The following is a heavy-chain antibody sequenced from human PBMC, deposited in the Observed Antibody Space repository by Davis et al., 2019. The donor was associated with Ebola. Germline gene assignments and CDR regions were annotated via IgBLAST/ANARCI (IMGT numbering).Heavy chain of an antibody. Sequence: SVKVSCKASGGTFSSYAISWVRQAPGQGLEWMGRIIPILGIANYAQKFQGRVTITADKSTSTAYMELSSLRSEDTAVYYCARSGYCSGGSCYSSYYYYGMDVWGQGTTVTVSS. V-gene: IGHV1-69*04. CDR1: GGTFSSYA. CDR3: ARSGYCSGGSCYSSYYYYGMDV. D-gene: IGHD2-15*01. CDR2: IIPILGIA. J-gene: IGHJ6*02.